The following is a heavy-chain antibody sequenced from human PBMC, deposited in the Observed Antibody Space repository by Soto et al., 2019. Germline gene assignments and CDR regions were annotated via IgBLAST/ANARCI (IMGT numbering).Heavy chain of an antibody. D-gene: IGHD6-19*01. Sequence: ASVKVSCKASGYTFTSYDINWVRQATGQSLEWMGWINVGNGNPKYSQRFQGRVTITRDTSASTVYMELSSLTSEDTAVYYCAREDPRGSGWYHWFDPWGQGTLVTVSS. V-gene: IGHV1-3*01. CDR2: INVGNGNP. J-gene: IGHJ5*02. CDR3: AREDPRGSGWYHWFDP. CDR1: GYTFTSYD.